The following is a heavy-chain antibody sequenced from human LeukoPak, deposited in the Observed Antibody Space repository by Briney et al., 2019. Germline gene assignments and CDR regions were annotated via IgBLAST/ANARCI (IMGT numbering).Heavy chain of an antibody. Sequence: SETLSLTCTVSGGSIGSHYWSWIRQPPGKGLEWIGYIYYNGNTNYNPSLKSRVTISVDTSKNQFSLKLSSVTAADTAVYYCARQPGEMATGGYYFDYWGQGTLVTVSS. V-gene: IGHV4-59*08. CDR1: GGSIGSHY. D-gene: IGHD5-24*01. CDR3: ARQPGEMATGGYYFDY. J-gene: IGHJ4*02. CDR2: IYYNGNT.